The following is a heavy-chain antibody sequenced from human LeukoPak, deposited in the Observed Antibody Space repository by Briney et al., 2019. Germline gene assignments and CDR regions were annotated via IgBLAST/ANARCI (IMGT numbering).Heavy chain of an antibody. D-gene: IGHD5-24*01. CDR1: GFTFSSYA. CDR2: ISYDGSNK. Sequence: PGGSLRLSCAASGFTFSSYAMHWVRQAPGKGLEWVAVISYDGSNKYYADSVKGRFTISRDNAKNSLYLQMNSLRAEDTALYYCAKDIGRWLQPYFDYWGQGTLVTVSS. V-gene: IGHV3-30-3*01. J-gene: IGHJ4*02. CDR3: AKDIGRWLQPYFDY.